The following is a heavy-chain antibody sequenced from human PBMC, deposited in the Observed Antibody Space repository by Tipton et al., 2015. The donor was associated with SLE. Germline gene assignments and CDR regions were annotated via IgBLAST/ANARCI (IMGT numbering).Heavy chain of an antibody. CDR1: GFTFSSYA. J-gene: IGHJ4*02. CDR3: ASSELARGLGY. D-gene: IGHD6-13*01. CDR2: ISYDGSNK. V-gene: IGHV3-30*04. Sequence: SLRLSCAASGFTFSSYAMHWVRQAPGKGLEWVAVISYDGSNKYYADSVKGRFTISRDNSKNTLYLQMNSLRAEDTAVYYCASSELARGLGYWGQGTLVTVSS.